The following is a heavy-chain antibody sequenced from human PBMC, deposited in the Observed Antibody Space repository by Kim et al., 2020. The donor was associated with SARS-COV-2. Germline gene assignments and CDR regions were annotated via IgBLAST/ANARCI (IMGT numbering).Heavy chain of an antibody. J-gene: IGHJ6*02. V-gene: IGHV3-21*01. CDR3: ARDRFRYSYGRTYYYYGMDV. D-gene: IGHD5-18*01. Sequence: GGSLRLSCAASGFTFSSYSMNWVRQAPGKGLEWVSSISSSSSYIYYADSVKGRFTITRDNANNTLYLQMNSLRAEETAVYYCARDRFRYSYGRTYYYYGMDVWGQGTTVTVSS. CDR1: GFTFSSYS. CDR2: ISSSSSYI.